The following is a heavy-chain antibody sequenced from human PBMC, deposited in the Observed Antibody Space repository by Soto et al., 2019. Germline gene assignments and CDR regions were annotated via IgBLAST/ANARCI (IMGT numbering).Heavy chain of an antibody. Sequence: GESLKISCEGSGYSFANYWIAWVRQMPGKGLDWMGTIHPSESDTRYSPSLQGKLTISADTSIRTAYLQWSSLKASDTAMYYCLRQKNQLWLGAFDMWGQRTTVTASS. J-gene: IGHJ3*02. CDR2: IHPSESDT. V-gene: IGHV5-51*01. D-gene: IGHD5-18*01. CDR1: GYSFANYW. CDR3: LRQKNQLWLGAFDM.